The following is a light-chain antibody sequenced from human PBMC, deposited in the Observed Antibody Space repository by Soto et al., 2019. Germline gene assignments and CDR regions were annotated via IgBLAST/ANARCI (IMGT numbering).Light chain of an antibody. Sequence: QSVLTQPPSASGAPGQRVTISCTGSSSNIGAGYDVHWYQQLPGTAPKLLIYGNSNRPSGVPDRFSGSKSGTSASLAITGLQAEDEADYYCQSYDSSLVVFGGGTKVTVL. CDR3: QSYDSSLVV. CDR2: GNS. V-gene: IGLV1-40*01. J-gene: IGLJ2*01. CDR1: SSNIGAGYD.